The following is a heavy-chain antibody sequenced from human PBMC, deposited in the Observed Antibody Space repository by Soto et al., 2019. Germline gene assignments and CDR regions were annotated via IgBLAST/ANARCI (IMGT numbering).Heavy chain of an antibody. D-gene: IGHD3-22*01. V-gene: IGHV3-30-3*01. CDR1: GFTFSGYS. CDR3: ARGAYYDSGGYYLGCLDY. CDR2: ISYDGSNE. J-gene: IGHJ4*02. Sequence: SLRLSCAASGFTFSGYSMHWVLQSPGKGLEWVALISYDGSNEYYADSVKGRFTISRDNSKNTLYLQMNSLRAEDTAVYYCARGAYYDSGGYYLGCLDYWGQGTLVTVSS.